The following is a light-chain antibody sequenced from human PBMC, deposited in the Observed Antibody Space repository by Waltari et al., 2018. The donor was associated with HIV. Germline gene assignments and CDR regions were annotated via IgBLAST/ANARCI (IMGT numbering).Light chain of an antibody. V-gene: IGLV2-11*01. CDR1: TSDVGFYAY. J-gene: IGLJ1*01. CDR3: CAYAAGHVSYV. Sequence: QSALTQPPSVSGPPGQPFPISCSGTTSDVGFYAYVSWYHQYPGKAPKLIIFDVHTRPSGVPERFSGSKSGNTASLTISGLQTEDEADYFCCAYAAGHVSYVFGNGTAVAVL. CDR2: DVH.